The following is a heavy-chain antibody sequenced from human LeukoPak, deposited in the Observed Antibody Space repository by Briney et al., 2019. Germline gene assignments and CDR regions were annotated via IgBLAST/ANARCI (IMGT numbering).Heavy chain of an antibody. CDR3: ARGGYCSSTSCYPLTLFDH. CDR2: IWYDGSNK. Sequence: GGSLRLSCGASGFTFSTYGMHWVRQAPGKGLEWAAVIWYDGSNKYYADSVKGRFTISRDNSKNTLHLQMNSLRAEDTAVYYCARGGYCSSTSCYPLTLFDHWGQGTLVTVSS. CDR1: GFTFSTYG. D-gene: IGHD2-2*01. V-gene: IGHV3-33*01. J-gene: IGHJ4*02.